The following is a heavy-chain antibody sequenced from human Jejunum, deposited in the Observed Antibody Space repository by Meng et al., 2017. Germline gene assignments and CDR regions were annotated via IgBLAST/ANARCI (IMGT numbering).Heavy chain of an antibody. CDR1: GGSDSSGGYY. J-gene: IGHJ5*02. V-gene: IGHV4-61*08. Sequence: SDTLSLTCTVSGGSDSSGGYYWNWIRQPPGKGLEWIGYIYYSGRTNYNPSLKSLVTISVDKSKNQFSLKLSSVTAADTAVYYCARDETGYGYFDPWGQGTRVTFDS. CDR3: ARDETGYGYFDP. D-gene: IGHD5-12*01. CDR2: IYYSGRT.